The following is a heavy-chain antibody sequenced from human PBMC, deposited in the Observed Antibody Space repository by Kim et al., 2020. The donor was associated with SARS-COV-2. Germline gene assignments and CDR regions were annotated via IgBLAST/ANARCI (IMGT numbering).Heavy chain of an antibody. CDR3: ARGGYCSSTSCYFYYYALDV. CDR2: IGGSTNYI. CDR1: GFAFGTHS. Sequence: GGSPRLSCAASGFAFGTHSMNWVRQAPGKGLEWVSSIGGSTNYIYYADSVKGRFTISRDNAKNSLYLQMSSLRAEDTAVYYCARGGYCSSTSCYFYYYALDVWGQGTTVTVSS. D-gene: IGHD2-2*01. J-gene: IGHJ6*02. V-gene: IGHV3-21*01.